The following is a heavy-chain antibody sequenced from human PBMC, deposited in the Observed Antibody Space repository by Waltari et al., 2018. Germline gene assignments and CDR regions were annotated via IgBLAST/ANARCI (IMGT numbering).Heavy chain of an antibody. CDR1: GFTFSGSA. Sequence: EVQLVESGGGFVQPGGSLKLSCAASGFTFSGSAMHWVRQASGKGLEWVGRIRSKANSYATAYAASVKGRFTISRDDSKNTAYLQMNSLKTEDTAVYYCTRLIMTTGDYYYYGMDVWGQGTTVTVSS. J-gene: IGHJ6*02. V-gene: IGHV3-73*01. CDR2: IRSKANSYAT. CDR3: TRLIMTTGDYYYYGMDV. D-gene: IGHD4-17*01.